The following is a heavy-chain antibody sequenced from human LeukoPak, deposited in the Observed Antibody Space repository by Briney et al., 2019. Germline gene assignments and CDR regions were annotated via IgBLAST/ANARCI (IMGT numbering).Heavy chain of an antibody. CDR2: INPNSGGT. CDR1: GYTFTGYY. CDR3: ARGPKPMGYSYGHYYYYMDV. V-gene: IGHV1-2*02. D-gene: IGHD5-18*01. Sequence: ASVKVSCKASGYTFTGYYMHWVRQAPGQGLEWMGWINPNSGGTNYAQKFQGRVTMTRDTSISTAYMELSRLRSDDTAVYYCARGPKPMGYSYGHYYYYMDVWGKGTTVTVSS. J-gene: IGHJ6*03.